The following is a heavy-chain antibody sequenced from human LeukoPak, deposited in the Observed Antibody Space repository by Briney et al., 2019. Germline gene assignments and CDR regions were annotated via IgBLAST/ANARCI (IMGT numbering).Heavy chain of an antibody. D-gene: IGHD2-2*01. V-gene: IGHV1-69*13. Sequence: GASVKVSCKASGGTFSSYAISWVRQAAGQGVEWMGGIIPFFGTANYAQKFQGRVTITADESTSTAYMALSSLRSEDTAVYYCARFYCSSTSCYGWFDPWGQGTLVTVSS. CDR1: GGTFSSYA. J-gene: IGHJ5*02. CDR3: ARFYCSSTSCYGWFDP. CDR2: IIPFFGTA.